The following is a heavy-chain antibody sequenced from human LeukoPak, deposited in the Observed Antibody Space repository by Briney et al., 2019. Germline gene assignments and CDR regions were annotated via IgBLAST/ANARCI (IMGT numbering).Heavy chain of an antibody. CDR1: GGHFNTYY. V-gene: IGHV4-34*01. Sequence: SETLSLICAVYGGHFNTYYWNWIRQPPGKGLEWIGEINHSGSTNYNPSLKSRVTISIDTSKNQFSLRLTSVTAADTAVYYCARAPFWTISARPLDRWGQGTLVTVSS. CDR3: ARAPFWTISARPLDR. J-gene: IGHJ5*02. CDR2: INHSGST. D-gene: IGHD6-6*01.